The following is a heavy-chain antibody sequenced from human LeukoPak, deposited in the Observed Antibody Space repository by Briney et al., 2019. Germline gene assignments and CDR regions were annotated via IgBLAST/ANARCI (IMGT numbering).Heavy chain of an antibody. Sequence: SETLSLTCTVSGGSISSGSYYWSWIRQPAGKGLEWIGRIYISGSTNYNPSLKSRVTKSVDTSKNQFSLKLISVTAADTAVYYCARGDYYDSSGYLYWGQGTLVTVSS. CDR2: IYISGST. J-gene: IGHJ4*02. D-gene: IGHD3-22*01. CDR1: GGSISSGSYY. V-gene: IGHV4-61*02. CDR3: ARGDYYDSSGYLY.